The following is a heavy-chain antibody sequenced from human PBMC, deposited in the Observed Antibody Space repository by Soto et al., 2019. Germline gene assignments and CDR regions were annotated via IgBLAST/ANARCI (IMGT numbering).Heavy chain of an antibody. CDR2: ISAYNGNT. J-gene: IGHJ5*02. V-gene: IGHV1-18*01. CDR3: ARKTSSWYMGVYYNWFDP. CDR1: GYTFTSYG. Sequence: GASVKVSCKASGYTFTSYGISWVRQAPGQGLEWMGWISAYNGNTNYAQKLQGRVTMTTDTSTSTAYMELRSLRSDDTAVYYCARKTSSWYMGVYYNWFDPWGQGTLVTVSS. D-gene: IGHD6-13*01.